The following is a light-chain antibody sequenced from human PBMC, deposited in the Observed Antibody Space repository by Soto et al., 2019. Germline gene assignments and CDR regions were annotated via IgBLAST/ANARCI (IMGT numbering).Light chain of an antibody. CDR1: QSVDSN. Sequence: EIVLTQSPGTLSLSPGERATLSCRASQSVDSNLAWYQQKPGQAPRLLIYGASTRATGISARFSGSGSGTEFTLTISSLQSEDFALYYCQHYNNWPPAWTFGQGTKVDI. CDR3: QHYNNWPPAWT. CDR2: GAS. V-gene: IGKV3-15*01. J-gene: IGKJ1*01.